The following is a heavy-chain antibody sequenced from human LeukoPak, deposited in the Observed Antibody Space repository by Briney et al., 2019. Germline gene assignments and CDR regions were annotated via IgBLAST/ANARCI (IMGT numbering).Heavy chain of an antibody. CDR3: AKDLAGSGSYSLDY. CDR1: GFTFSNYA. V-gene: IGHV3-23*01. Sequence: TGGSLRLSCAASGFTFSNYALNWVRQAPGRGLEWVSAISGSGGSTYYADSVKGRFTISRDNSKNTLYLQMNSLRAEDTAVYYCAKDLAGSGSYSLDYWGQGTLVTVSS. D-gene: IGHD1-26*01. CDR2: ISGSGGST. J-gene: IGHJ4*02.